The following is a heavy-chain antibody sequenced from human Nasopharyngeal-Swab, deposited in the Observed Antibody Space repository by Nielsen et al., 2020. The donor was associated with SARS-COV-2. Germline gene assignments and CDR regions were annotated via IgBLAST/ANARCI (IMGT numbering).Heavy chain of an antibody. D-gene: IGHD3-22*01. CDR2: IIPISGTA. V-gene: IGHV1-69*01. J-gene: IGHJ4*02. Sequence: WVRQAPGQGLEWMGGIIPISGTANYAQKFQGRVTITADESTRTAYMELSSLRSEDTAMYYCAREGAHYYDSSGYFSHDYWGQGTLVTVSS. CDR3: AREGAHYYDSSGYFSHDY.